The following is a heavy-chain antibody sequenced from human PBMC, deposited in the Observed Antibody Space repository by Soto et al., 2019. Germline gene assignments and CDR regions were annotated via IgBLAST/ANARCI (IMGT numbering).Heavy chain of an antibody. V-gene: IGHV4-34*01. CDR3: ARTRLDCRSTICDEY. CDR1: GGSFSGYY. J-gene: IGHJ4*02. D-gene: IGHD2-2*01. Sequence: SETLSLTCAVYGGSFSGYYWSWIRQPPGKGLKWIGEINHSGSTKYNPSLKSRVTISVDTSNNQFSLKLSSVTAAETAVYYCARTRLDCRSTICDEYWGEGTLVTASS. CDR2: INHSGST.